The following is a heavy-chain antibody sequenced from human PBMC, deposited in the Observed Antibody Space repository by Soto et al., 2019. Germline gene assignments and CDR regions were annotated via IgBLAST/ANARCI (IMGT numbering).Heavy chain of an antibody. D-gene: IGHD1-26*01. CDR1: GFTFSSYA. J-gene: IGHJ4*02. Sequence: EVQLLESGGGLVQPGGSLRPSCAASGFTFSSYAMRWVRQAPVKGLEWVSAISGSGGSTYYADSAKGRFTIARDNSKNTLYLQMNSLRAEDTAVYYCARRGSGSYYDYWGQGTLVTVSS. V-gene: IGHV3-23*01. CDR2: ISGSGGST. CDR3: ARRGSGSYYDY.